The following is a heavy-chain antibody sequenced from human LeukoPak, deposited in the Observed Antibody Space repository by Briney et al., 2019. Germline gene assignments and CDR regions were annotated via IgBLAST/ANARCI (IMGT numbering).Heavy chain of an antibody. V-gene: IGHV3-30*18. J-gene: IGHJ4*02. D-gene: IGHD2-2*01. CDR2: ISYDGRNK. CDR3: AKGPLRGTAAAIDY. Sequence: PGGSLRLSCAASGFTFNNYGMLWVRQAPGKGLEWVAVISYDGRNKHYPDSVKGRFTISRDISTDTLWLQMDSLRTEDTAVYYCAKGPLRGTAAAIDYWGQGTLVTVSS. CDR1: GFTFNNYG.